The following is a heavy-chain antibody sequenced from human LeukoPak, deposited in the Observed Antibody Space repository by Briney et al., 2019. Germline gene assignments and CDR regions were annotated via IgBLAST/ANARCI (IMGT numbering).Heavy chain of an antibody. Sequence: PSETLSLTCTVSGGSISSYYWSWIRRPPGKGLEWIGYIYYSGSTNYNPSLNSRVTISVDTSKNQFSLNLSSVTAADTAVYYCAREYGSSHGFDPWGQGTLVTVSS. CDR1: GGSISSYY. CDR2: IYYSGST. CDR3: AREYGSSHGFDP. D-gene: IGHD6-13*01. J-gene: IGHJ5*02. V-gene: IGHV4-59*01.